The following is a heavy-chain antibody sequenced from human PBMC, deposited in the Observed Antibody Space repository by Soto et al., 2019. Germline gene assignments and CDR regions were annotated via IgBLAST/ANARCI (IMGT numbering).Heavy chain of an antibody. V-gene: IGHV3-73*01. D-gene: IGHD3-16*02. CDR2: IRSKANSYAT. CDR1: GFTFSGSA. Sequence: PGGSLRLSCAASGFTFSGSAMHWVRQASGKGLEWVGRIRSKANSYATAYAASVKGRFTISRDDSKNTAYLQMNSLKTEDTAVYYCTRLGYYDYIWGSYRYGNYWGQGTLVTVSS. CDR3: TRLGYYDYIWGSYRYGNY. J-gene: IGHJ4*02.